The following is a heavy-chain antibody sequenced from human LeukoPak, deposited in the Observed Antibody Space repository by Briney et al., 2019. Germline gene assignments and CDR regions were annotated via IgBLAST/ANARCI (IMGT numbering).Heavy chain of an antibody. Sequence: GGSLRLSCAASGFTFSDYYMSWVRQAPGKGLEWVSVIYIDGGTYYADSVKGRFTISRDTSKNTLYLQMNNVKPEDTAVYYCGKNLYSSVWKNYVDSWGQGTLVTVSS. V-gene: IGHV3-53*01. CDR1: GFTFSDYY. CDR3: GKNLYSSVWKNYVDS. CDR2: IYIDGGT. D-gene: IGHD6-19*01. J-gene: IGHJ4*02.